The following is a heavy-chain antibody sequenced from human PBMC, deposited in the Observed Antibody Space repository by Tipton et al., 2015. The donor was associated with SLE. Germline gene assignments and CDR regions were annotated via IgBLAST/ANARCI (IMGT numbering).Heavy chain of an antibody. CDR3: ARGKGWFDP. Sequence: TLSLTCTVSGDSITSHSWSWIRQPPGKGLEWIGYIYYSGNTKYNPSLKSRVTISVDTSKNQFSLKLSSVTAADTALYYCARGKGWFDPWGQGTLVTVSS. V-gene: IGHV4-59*11. CDR2: IYYSGNT. J-gene: IGHJ5*02. CDR1: GDSITSHS.